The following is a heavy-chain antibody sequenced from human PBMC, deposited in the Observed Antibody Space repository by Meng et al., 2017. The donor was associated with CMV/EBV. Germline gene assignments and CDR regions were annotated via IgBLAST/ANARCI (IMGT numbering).Heavy chain of an antibody. Sequence: SVKVSCKASGGTFSSYAISWVRQAPGQGLEWMGGIIPIFGTANYAQKFQGRVTITTDESTSTAYMELSSLRSEDTAVYYCARGREPAARLDYYGMDVWGQGTTVTVFS. D-gene: IGHD2-2*01. CDR3: ARGREPAARLDYYGMDV. CDR1: GGTFSSYA. J-gene: IGHJ6*02. CDR2: IIPIFGTA. V-gene: IGHV1-69*05.